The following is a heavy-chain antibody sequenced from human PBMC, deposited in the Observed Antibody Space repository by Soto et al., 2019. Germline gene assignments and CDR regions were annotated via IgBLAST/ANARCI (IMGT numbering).Heavy chain of an antibody. CDR1: GGSIRSSNW. Sequence: QVQLQASGPGLVKPSGTLSLTCAVSGGSIRSSNWWSWVRQPPGRGLEWIGEIYHSGSTNYNPSLKSRVTISVDKSKNQFSPKLSSVTAADTAVYYCARRTPMVRGFDYWGQGTLVTVSS. D-gene: IGHD3-10*01. CDR3: ARRTPMVRGFDY. V-gene: IGHV4-4*02. CDR2: IYHSGST. J-gene: IGHJ4*02.